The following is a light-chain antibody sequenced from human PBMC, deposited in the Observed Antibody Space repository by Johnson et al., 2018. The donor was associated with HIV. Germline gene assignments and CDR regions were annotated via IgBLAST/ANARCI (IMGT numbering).Light chain of an antibody. J-gene: IGLJ1*01. CDR2: ENN. CDR3: GTWDSSLRSVF. CDR1: SSNIGNNY. Sequence: QSVLTQSPSVSAAPGQKVTISCSGSSSNIGNNYVSWYQQLPGTAPKLLIYENNKRPSGIPDRFSGSKSGTSATLGINGLHPGAEADYYCGTWDSSLRSVFFGTGTKVTVL. V-gene: IGLV1-51*02.